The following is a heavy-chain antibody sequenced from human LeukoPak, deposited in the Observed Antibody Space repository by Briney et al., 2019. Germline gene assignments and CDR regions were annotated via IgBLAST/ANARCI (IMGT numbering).Heavy chain of an antibody. J-gene: IGHJ5*02. V-gene: IGHV3-21*01. CDR2: ISSSSSYI. CDR3: AREYCSGGSCYSNWFDP. CDR1: GFTFSSYS. Sequence: PGGSLRLSCAASGFTFSSYSMTWVRQAPGKGLEWVSSISSSSSYIYYADSVKGRFTISRDNAKNSLYLQMNSLRAEDTAVYYCAREYCSGGSCYSNWFDPWGRGTLVTVSS. D-gene: IGHD2-15*01.